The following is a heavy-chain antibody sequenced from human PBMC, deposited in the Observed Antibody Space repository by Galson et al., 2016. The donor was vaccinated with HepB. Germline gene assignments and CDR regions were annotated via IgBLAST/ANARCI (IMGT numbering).Heavy chain of an antibody. CDR1: GYTFNNYG. V-gene: IGHV1-18*01. J-gene: IGHJ5*02. Sequence: SVKVSCKASGYTFNNYGVSWVRQAPGQGLEWMGWISVYNGNTQHAQKLQGRVTMTTDTSTTTAYMELRSLRSDDTAVYYCARCGVYYYESGRYLQAELLDPWAQGTLVTVSS. D-gene: IGHD3-22*01. CDR3: ARCGVYYYESGRYLQAELLDP. CDR2: ISVYNGNT.